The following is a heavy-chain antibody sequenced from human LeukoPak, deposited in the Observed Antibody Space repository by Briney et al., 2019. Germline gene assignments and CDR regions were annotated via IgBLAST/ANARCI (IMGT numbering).Heavy chain of an antibody. CDR3: AKKGQADDNGKPD. V-gene: IGHV3-23*01. CDR1: GFTFNNYA. D-gene: IGHD1-1*01. Sequence: GGSLRLSCAASGFTFNNYAMSWVRQTPGKGLEWVSGLSGNGGSTYYADSVRGRFTISRDNSKNTLSLQMYSLRAEDTAVYYCAKKGQADDNGKPDWGQGTLVTVSS. CDR2: LSGNGGST. J-gene: IGHJ4*02.